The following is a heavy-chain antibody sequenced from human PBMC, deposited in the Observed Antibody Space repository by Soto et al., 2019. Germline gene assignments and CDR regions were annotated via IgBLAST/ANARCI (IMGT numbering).Heavy chain of an antibody. Sequence: VQLVQSGAEVKKPGSSVKVSCKASGGTFSSYAISWVRQAPGQGLEWMGGIIPIFGTANYAQKFQGRVTITADESTSTAYMELSSLRSEDTAVYYCARDRLKPHYYDSSGYPKMYNGFDPWRQGTLVTVSS. CDR2: IIPIFGTA. CDR1: GGTFSSYA. J-gene: IGHJ5*02. V-gene: IGHV1-69*01. D-gene: IGHD3-22*01. CDR3: ARDRLKPHYYDSSGYPKMYNGFDP.